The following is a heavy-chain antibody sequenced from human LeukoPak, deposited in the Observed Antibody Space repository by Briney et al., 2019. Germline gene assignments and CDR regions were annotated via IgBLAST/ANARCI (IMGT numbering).Heavy chain of an antibody. Sequence: GASVKVSCKASGGTFSSYAISWVRQAPGQGLEWMGGIIPIFGTANYAQKFQGRVTITADESTSTAYMELSSLRSEDTAVYYCARGIMRVVVADTPIIEFDPWGQGTLVTVSS. CDR3: ARGIMRVVVADTPIIEFDP. V-gene: IGHV1-69*13. CDR2: IIPIFGTA. J-gene: IGHJ5*02. CDR1: GGTFSSYA. D-gene: IGHD2-15*01.